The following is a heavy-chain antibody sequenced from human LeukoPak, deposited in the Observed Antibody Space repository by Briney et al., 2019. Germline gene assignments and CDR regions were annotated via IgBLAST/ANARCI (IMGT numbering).Heavy chain of an antibody. Sequence: PGGSLRLSCAASGFTFSSYAMHWVRQAPGKGLEWVAVISYDGSNKYYADSVKGRFTISRDNSKNTLYLQMNSLRAEDTAVYYCARGRGFVGNFDYWGQGTQVTVSS. V-gene: IGHV3-30-3*01. CDR1: GFTFSSYA. J-gene: IGHJ4*02. CDR3: ARGRGFVGNFDY. D-gene: IGHD1-1*01. CDR2: ISYDGSNK.